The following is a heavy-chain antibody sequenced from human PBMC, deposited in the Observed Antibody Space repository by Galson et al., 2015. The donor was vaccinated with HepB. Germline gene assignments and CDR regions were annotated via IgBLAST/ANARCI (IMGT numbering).Heavy chain of an antibody. J-gene: IGHJ4*02. D-gene: IGHD5-24*01. CDR1: GYTFTSYG. V-gene: IGHV1-18*01. CDR2: ISGHSGSA. CDR3: ARGGLATVGGPTFDS. Sequence: SVKVSCKASGYTFTSYGINWVRQAPGQGLEWMGWISGHSGSADYAKRFQGRVTMTTDTSSRTAYMEVRSLRSDDTAMYYCARGGLATVGGPTFDSWGQGTLVTVSS.